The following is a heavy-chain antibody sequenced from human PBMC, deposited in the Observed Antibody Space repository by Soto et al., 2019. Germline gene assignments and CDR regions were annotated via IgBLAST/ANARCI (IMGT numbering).Heavy chain of an antibody. CDR2: IYYSGST. D-gene: IGHD1-7*01. CDR3: AGTGPRGYNWNYVGAFDI. Sequence: PSETLSLTCTVSGGSISSSSYYWGWIRQPPGKGLEWIGSIYYSGSTYYNPSLKSRVTISVDTSKNQFSLKLSSVTAADTAVYYCAGTGPRGYNWNYVGAFDIWGQGTMVTVSS. J-gene: IGHJ3*02. V-gene: IGHV4-39*01. CDR1: GGSISSSSYY.